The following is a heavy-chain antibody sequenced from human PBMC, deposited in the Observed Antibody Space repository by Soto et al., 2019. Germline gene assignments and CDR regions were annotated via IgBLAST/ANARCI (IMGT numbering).Heavy chain of an antibody. CDR1: GFDFGSFG. J-gene: IGHJ6*02. CDR3: SADHPHTAIGWPV. V-gene: IGHV1-58*02. CDR2: IVVASGRT. Sequence: GASVKVSCKASGFDFGSFGIQFLRQTRGRGLEWIGWIVVASGRTNYARQFQGRVAFSRDMSSTTAYMDLYDLKSDDTAVYFCSADHPHTAIGWPVWGQGTTFTVSS.